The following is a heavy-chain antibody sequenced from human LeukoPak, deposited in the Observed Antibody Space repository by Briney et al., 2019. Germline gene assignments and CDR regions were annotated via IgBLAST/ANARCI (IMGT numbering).Heavy chain of an antibody. D-gene: IGHD3-22*01. Sequence: SETLSLTCTVSGGSIGSYYWSWIRQPPGKGLEWIGYIYYSGSTNYNPSLKSRVTISVDTSKNQFSLKLSSVTAADTAVYYCARDQRYYDSSGYFWFDPWGQGTLVTVSS. CDR3: ARDQRYYDSSGYFWFDP. CDR1: GGSIGSYY. CDR2: IYYSGST. V-gene: IGHV4-59*01. J-gene: IGHJ5*02.